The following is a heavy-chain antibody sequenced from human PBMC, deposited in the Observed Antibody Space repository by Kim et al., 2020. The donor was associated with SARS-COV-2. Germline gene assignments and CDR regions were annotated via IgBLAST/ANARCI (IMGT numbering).Heavy chain of an antibody. CDR1: GFTFSSYA. CDR2: ICGDGSSK. CDR3: ARDLGGVYLWYGELPPFLCS. D-gene: IGHD3-10*01. J-gene: IGHJ5*02. Sequence: GGSLRLSCAASGFTFSSYAMHWVRQAPGKGLEWVAVICGDGSSKYYADSVKGRFTISRDNSKNTLYLQMNSLRAEDTAVYYCARDLGGVYLWYGELPPFLCSCGPGTLVTVSS. V-gene: IGHV3-30*04.